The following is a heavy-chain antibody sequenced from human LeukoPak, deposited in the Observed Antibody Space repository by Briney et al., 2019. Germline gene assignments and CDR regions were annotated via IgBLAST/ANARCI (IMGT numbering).Heavy chain of an antibody. Sequence: GASVKVSCKASGYTFTGYYMHWVRQAPGQGLEWMGWINPNSGGTNYAQKFQGRVTMTRDTSISTAYMGLSRLRSDDTAVYYCAKHSGSLLASAGFDPWGQGTLVTVSS. V-gene: IGHV1-2*02. CDR3: AKHSGSLLASAGFDP. J-gene: IGHJ5*02. CDR1: GYTFTGYY. CDR2: INPNSGGT. D-gene: IGHD1-26*01.